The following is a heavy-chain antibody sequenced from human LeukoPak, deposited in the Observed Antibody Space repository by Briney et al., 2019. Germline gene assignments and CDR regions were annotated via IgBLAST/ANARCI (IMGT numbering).Heavy chain of an antibody. J-gene: IGHJ6*02. CDR2: IYPGDSDT. CDR3: ARQGCSSTGCYFYYYGMDV. Sequence: GESLKISCKGSGYSFTSYWIGGVRQMPGKGLEWMGIIYPGDSDTRYSPSFQGQVTISADKSISTAYLQWSSLEASHTDMYYCARQGCSSTGCYFYYYGMDVWGQGSTVTVSS. CDR1: GYSFTSYW. V-gene: IGHV5-51*01. D-gene: IGHD2-2*01.